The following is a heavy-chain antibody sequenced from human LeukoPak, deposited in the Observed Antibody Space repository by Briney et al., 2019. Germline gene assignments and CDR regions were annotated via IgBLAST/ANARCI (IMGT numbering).Heavy chain of an antibody. CDR1: GFTFDDYA. D-gene: IGHD6-19*01. J-gene: IGHJ4*02. Sequence: PGGSLRLSCAASGFTFDDYAMHWVRQAPGKGLEWVSGISWNSGSIGYADSVKGRFTISRDNAKNSLYLQMNSLRAEDTALYYCAKEAQWLVGLDYWGQGTRVTVSS. CDR3: AKEAQWLVGLDY. V-gene: IGHV3-9*01. CDR2: ISWNSGSI.